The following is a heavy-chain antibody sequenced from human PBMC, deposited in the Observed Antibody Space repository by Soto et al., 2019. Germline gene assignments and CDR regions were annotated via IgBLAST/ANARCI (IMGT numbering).Heavy chain of an antibody. CDR2: ISAYNGNT. CDR3: AIDSQIMITFGGVPPGAFDI. D-gene: IGHD3-16*01. J-gene: IGHJ3*02. Sequence: ASVKVSCKASGYTFTSYGISWVRQAPGQGLEWMGWISAYNGNTNYAQKLQGRVTMTADTSTHTAYMELSSLRSDDTAVYYCAIDSQIMITFGGVPPGAFDIWGQGTMVTVSS. CDR1: GYTFTSYG. V-gene: IGHV1-18*01.